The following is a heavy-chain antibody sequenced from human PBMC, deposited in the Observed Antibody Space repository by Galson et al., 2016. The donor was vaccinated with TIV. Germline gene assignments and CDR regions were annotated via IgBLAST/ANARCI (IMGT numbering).Heavy chain of an antibody. CDR3: ARGRGINGGLYFDY. J-gene: IGHJ4*02. CDR1: RFPFSNFP. D-gene: IGHD3-10*01. CDR2: IRSDGSKK. V-gene: IGHV3-30*02. Sequence: SLRLSCAASRFPFSNFPMHWVRRAPGKGLDWVAFIRSDGSKKYADSVAGRFATSRDNSNNTVYLQMNSLNPEDTALDFCARGRGINGGLYFDYWGRGTLVTVSS.